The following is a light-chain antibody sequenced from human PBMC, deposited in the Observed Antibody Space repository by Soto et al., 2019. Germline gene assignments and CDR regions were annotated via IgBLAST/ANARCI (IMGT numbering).Light chain of an antibody. CDR1: QSVSSNY. CDR3: QQYGSPVYT. J-gene: IGKJ2*01. CDR2: GAS. V-gene: IGKV3-20*01. Sequence: EIVLTQSPGTLSLSPGERATLSCRASQSVSSNYLAWYQQKPGQAPRLLIYGASSRATGIPDRFSGSGSGTDFTLTISRLEPEDFAVYDCQQYGSPVYTFGPGTKLEIK.